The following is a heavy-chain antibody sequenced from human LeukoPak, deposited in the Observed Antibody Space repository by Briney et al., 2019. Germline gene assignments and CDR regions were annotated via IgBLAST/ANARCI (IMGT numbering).Heavy chain of an antibody. CDR2: ISTYNDNT. CDR1: GYTFTSYD. CDR3: ARIQSRIIAARPGNPAFDY. V-gene: IGHV1-18*01. D-gene: IGHD6-6*01. Sequence: ASVKVSCKASGYTFTSYDISWVRQAPGQGLEWMGWISTYNDNTHYAQKLQGRVTMTTDTSTSTVYMELKSLRSDDTAVYYCARIQSRIIAARPGNPAFDYWGRGTLVTVTS. J-gene: IGHJ4*02.